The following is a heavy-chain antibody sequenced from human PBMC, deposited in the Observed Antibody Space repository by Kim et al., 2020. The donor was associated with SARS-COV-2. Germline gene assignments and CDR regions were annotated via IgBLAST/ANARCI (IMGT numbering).Heavy chain of an antibody. D-gene: IGHD3-10*01. CDR3: AKDIFPITMVRGVGFDY. CDR2: ISWDGGST. CDR1: GFTFDDYT. Sequence: GGSLRLSCAASGFTFDDYTMHWVRQAPGKGLEWVSLISWDGGSTYYADSVKGRFTISRDNSKNSLYLQMNSLRTEDTALYYCAKDIFPITMVRGVGFDYWGQGTLVTVSS. J-gene: IGHJ4*02. V-gene: IGHV3-43*01.